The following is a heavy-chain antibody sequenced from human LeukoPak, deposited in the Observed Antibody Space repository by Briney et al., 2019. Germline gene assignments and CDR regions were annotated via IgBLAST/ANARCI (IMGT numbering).Heavy chain of an antibody. CDR1: GFTFSSYS. CDR2: ISSSRSYI. Sequence: GGSLRLSCAAFGFTFSSYSMNWVRQAPGKGLEWVSSISSSRSYIYYADSVKGRLTISRDNAKNSLYLQMNSLRAEDTAVYYCARDLVNAYYYDSSGYWSYYFDYWGQGTLVTVSS. J-gene: IGHJ4*02. CDR3: ARDLVNAYYYDSSGYWSYYFDY. V-gene: IGHV3-21*01. D-gene: IGHD3-22*01.